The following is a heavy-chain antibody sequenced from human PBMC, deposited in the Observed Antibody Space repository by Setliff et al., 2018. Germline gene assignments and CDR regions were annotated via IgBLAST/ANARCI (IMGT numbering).Heavy chain of an antibody. Sequence: GASVKVSCKTSGYAFTDNYIHWVRQAPGQGLEWMGWINPKTGGTNLAQKFQGWVSMTRDTSITTAYMELSRLTSDDMAMYFCARSDHLVVDGFDVWGQGTMVT. CDR1: GYAFTDNY. CDR2: INPKTGGT. V-gene: IGHV1-2*04. J-gene: IGHJ3*01. CDR3: ARSDHLVVDGFDV. D-gene: IGHD3-16*01.